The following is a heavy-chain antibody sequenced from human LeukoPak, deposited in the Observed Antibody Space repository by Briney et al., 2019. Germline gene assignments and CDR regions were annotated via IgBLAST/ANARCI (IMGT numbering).Heavy chain of an antibody. J-gene: IGHJ4*02. D-gene: IGHD3-10*01. CDR2: MNQDGSER. CDR3: AKERGNYFDY. V-gene: IGHV3-7*05. CDR1: GFTFRRSW. Sequence: GGSLRLSCVASGFTFRRSWMTWVRQAPGKGLEWVANMNQDGSERYYVDSVKGRFTISRDNAKNSLYLQMNSLRAEDTAVYYCAKERGNYFDYWGQGALVTVSS.